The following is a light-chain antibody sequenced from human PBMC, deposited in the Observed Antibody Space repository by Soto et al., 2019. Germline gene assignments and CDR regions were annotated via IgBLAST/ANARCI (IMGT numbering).Light chain of an antibody. CDR3: QNYNGAPWT. CDR1: QGISAY. J-gene: IGKJ1*01. Sequence: DIQMTQSPSSLSASVGDRVTITCRASQGISAYLVWYQQKPGTVPKLLIFAASTLQSEVPSRFSGSGSGTEFTLTISSLQPEDVATYYCQNYNGAPWTFGQGTKVEIK. V-gene: IGKV1-27*01. CDR2: AAS.